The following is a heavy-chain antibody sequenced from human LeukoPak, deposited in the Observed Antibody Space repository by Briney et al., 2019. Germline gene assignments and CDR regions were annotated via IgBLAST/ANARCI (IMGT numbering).Heavy chain of an antibody. CDR1: GGSISSSSYY. V-gene: IGHV4-39*07. Sequence: PSETLSLTCTVSGGSISSSSYYWGWIRQPPGKGLEWIGSIYYSGSTYYNPSLKSRVTISVDMSKNQFSLKLSSVTAADTAVYYCARVTTVEPYYFDYWGQGTLVTVSS. D-gene: IGHD4-23*01. CDR3: ARVTTVEPYYFDY. J-gene: IGHJ4*02. CDR2: IYYSGST.